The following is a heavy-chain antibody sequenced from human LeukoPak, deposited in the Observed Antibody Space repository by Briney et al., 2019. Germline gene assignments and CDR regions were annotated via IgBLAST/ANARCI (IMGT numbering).Heavy chain of an antibody. J-gene: IGHJ6*03. CDR1: GGTFSSYA. CDR3: AREIAAAALGGVFVYYYMDV. CDR2: IIPIFGTA. D-gene: IGHD6-13*01. Sequence: SVKVSCKAAGGTFSSYAISWVRQAPGQGLEWMGRIIPIFGTANYAQKFQGRVTITTDESTSTAYMELSSLRSEDTAVYYCAREIAAAALGGVFVYYYMDVWGKGTTVTVSS. V-gene: IGHV1-69*05.